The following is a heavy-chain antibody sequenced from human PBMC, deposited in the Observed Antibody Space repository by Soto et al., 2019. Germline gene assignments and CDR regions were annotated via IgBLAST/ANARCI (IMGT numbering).Heavy chain of an antibody. CDR2: IYYSGST. CDR3: ARGWAGWFFDY. D-gene: IGHD6-19*01. CDR1: GGSISSYY. Sequence: SETLSLTCTVSGGSISSYYWSWIRQPPGKGLEWIGYIYYSGSTNYNPSLKSRVTISVDTSKNQFSLKLSSVTAADTAVYYCARGWAGWFFDYWGQGTLVTVSS. J-gene: IGHJ4*02. V-gene: IGHV4-59*01.